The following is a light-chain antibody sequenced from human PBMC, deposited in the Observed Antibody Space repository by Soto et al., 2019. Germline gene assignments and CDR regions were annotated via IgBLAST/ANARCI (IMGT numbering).Light chain of an antibody. J-gene: IGKJ2*01. CDR1: QSVSSY. CDR3: QQRSNWPHT. CDR2: DAS. Sequence: EIVLIQSPATLSLSPGERATLSCRASQSVSSYLAWYQHKPGQAPRLLIYDASNRATGIPARFSGSGSGTDFTLTISSLEPEDFAVYYCQQRSNWPHTFGPGTKLEIK. V-gene: IGKV3-11*01.